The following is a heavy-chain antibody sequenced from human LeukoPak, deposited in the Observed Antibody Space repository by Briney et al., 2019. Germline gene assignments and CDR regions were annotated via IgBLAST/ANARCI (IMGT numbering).Heavy chain of an antibody. J-gene: IGHJ6*03. CDR1: GGTFSSYD. Sequence: ASVKVSCKASGGTFSSYDINWVRQATGQGLEWMGWMNPNSGNTGYAQKFQGRVTITRNTSISTAYMELSSLRSEDTAVYYCARGLQLHYYYYMDVWGKGTTVTVPS. V-gene: IGHV1-8*03. D-gene: IGHD6-6*01. CDR2: MNPNSGNT. CDR3: ARGLQLHYYYYMDV.